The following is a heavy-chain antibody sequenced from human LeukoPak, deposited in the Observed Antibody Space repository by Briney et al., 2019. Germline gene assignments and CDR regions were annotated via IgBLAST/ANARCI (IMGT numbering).Heavy chain of an antibody. D-gene: IGHD2-8*01. CDR3: ARNGGGLDY. V-gene: IGHV1-2*02. CDR1: GYSFTGYQ. J-gene: IGHJ4*02. Sequence: ASVKVSCKASGYSFTGYQIYWVRQAPGQGPEWMGWISSNSGGTNSAQKFQGRVTMTRDTSLSTTYMELSRLRSDDTAVYYCARNGGGLDYWGQGTLVTVSS. CDR2: ISSNSGGT.